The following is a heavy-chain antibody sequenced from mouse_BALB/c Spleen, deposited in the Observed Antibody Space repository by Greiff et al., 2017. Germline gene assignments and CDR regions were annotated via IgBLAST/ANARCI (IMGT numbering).Heavy chain of an antibody. V-gene: IGHV5-9-4*01. CDR3: ARGTTAWYFDV. J-gene: IGHJ1*01. CDR2: ISSGGSYT. Sequence: DVMLVESGGGLVKPGGSLKLSCAASGFTFSSYAMSWVRQSPEKRLEWVAEISSGGSYTYYPDTVTGRFTISRDNAKNTLYLEMSSLRSEDTAMYYCARGTTAWYFDVWGAGTTVTVSS. CDR1: GFTFSSYA. D-gene: IGHD1-2*01.